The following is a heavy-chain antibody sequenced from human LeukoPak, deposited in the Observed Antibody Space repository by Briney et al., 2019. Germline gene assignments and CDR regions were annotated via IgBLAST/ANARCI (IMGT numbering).Heavy chain of an antibody. CDR1: GFTFSGYA. CDR3: AKDQGYCTNGVCLTFDY. D-gene: IGHD2-8*01. CDR2: ISGSGGST. J-gene: IGHJ4*02. Sequence: GGSLRLSCAASGFTFSGYAMSWVRQAPGKGLEWVSAISGSGGSTYYADSVKGRFTISRDNSKNTLYLQMNSLRAEDTAVYYCAKDQGYCTNGVCLTFDYWGQGTLATVSS. V-gene: IGHV3-23*01.